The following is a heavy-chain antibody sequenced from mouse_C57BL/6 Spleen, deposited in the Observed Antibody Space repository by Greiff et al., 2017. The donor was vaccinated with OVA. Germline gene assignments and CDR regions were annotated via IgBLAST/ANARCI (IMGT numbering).Heavy chain of an antibody. D-gene: IGHD1-1*01. J-gene: IGHJ4*01. CDR2: INPNNGGP. CDR3: ARGPTVVARYAMDY. CDR1: GYTFTDYY. Sequence: VQLQQSGPELVKPGASVKISCKASGYTFTDYYMNWVKQSPGKSLEWIGDINPNNGGPSYNQKFKGKATLTVDKSSSTAYMELRSLTSEDSAVYYCARGPTVVARYAMDYWGQGTSVTVSS. V-gene: IGHV1-26*01.